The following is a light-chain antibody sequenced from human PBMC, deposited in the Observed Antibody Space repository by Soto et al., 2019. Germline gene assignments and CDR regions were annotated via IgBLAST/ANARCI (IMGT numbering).Light chain of an antibody. J-gene: IGKJ5*01. CDR3: QQRSNWPMST. V-gene: IGKV3-11*01. CDR2: DAS. CDR1: QGVSSS. Sequence: EIVLTQAPATLSLSRGERATLSCRASQGVSSSLAWYQQKPGQAPRLLIYDASNRATGIPARFSGSGSGTDFTLTISSLEPEDFAVYYCQQRSNWPMSTFGQGTRLEIK.